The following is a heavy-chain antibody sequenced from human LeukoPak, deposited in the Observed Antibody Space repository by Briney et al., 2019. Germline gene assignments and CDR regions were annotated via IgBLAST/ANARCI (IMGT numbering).Heavy chain of an antibody. CDR3: ARDRAAPTWFFDL. CDR1: GITFSRFW. D-gene: IGHD2-15*01. V-gene: IGHV3-7*01. CDR2: INQDGSEK. Sequence: GGSLRLSCAASGITFSRFWMSWVRQAPGKGLQWVANINQDGSEKHYVDSVKGRFTISRDNAENSLYLQMNTLRDEDTAVYYCARDRAAPTWFFDLWGRGTLVLVSS. J-gene: IGHJ2*01.